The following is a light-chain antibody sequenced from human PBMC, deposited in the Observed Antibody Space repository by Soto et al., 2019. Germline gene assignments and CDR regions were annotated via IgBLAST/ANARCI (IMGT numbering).Light chain of an antibody. CDR3: QQYNNWWT. CDR2: GAS. CDR1: QNVVTN. Sequence: EIVLTQSPGTLSLSPGQRPTLSCTATQNVVTNLAWYQQIPGQAPRLLIYGASTRATGIPARFSGSGSGTEFTLTISSLQSEDFAVYYCQQYNNWWTFGQGTKVDI. V-gene: IGKV3-15*01. J-gene: IGKJ1*01.